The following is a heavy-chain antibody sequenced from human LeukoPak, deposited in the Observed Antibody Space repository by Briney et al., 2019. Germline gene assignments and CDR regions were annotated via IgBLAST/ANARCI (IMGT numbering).Heavy chain of an antibody. CDR1: GGFFDTFY. V-gene: IGHV4-34*01. CDR3: ARRWNYGIHYYIDV. CDR2: INPGGQI. J-gene: IGHJ6*03. D-gene: IGHD1-7*01. Sequence: PSETLSLTCAVYGGFFDTFYWSWVRPPPGRGREWVGEINPGGQIKYNPPLMSGVTVSIDTPKKHFSLILTSVTAADTAVYYCARRWNYGIHYYIDVWGTGTAVTVSS.